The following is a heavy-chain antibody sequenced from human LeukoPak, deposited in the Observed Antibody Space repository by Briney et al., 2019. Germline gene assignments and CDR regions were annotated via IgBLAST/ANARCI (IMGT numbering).Heavy chain of an antibody. D-gene: IGHD2-21*01. CDR3: ARAPVTSCRGAYCYPFDY. Sequence: GGSLRLSCAASGFTLSSYSMNWVRQAPGKGLEWVSSISSSSSYRYYADSVKGRFTISRDNAKNSLYLQMNSLRVEDAAVYYCARAPVTSCRGAYCYPFDYWGQGTLVTVSS. CDR2: ISSSSSYR. J-gene: IGHJ4*02. CDR1: GFTLSSYS. V-gene: IGHV3-21*04.